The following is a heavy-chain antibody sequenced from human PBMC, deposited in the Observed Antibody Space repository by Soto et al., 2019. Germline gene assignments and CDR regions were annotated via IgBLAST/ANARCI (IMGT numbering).Heavy chain of an antibody. J-gene: IGHJ3*02. D-gene: IGHD3-3*01. V-gene: IGHV3-30-3*01. CDR3: ARDRGFWSGYLSHDAFDI. CDR2: ISYDGSNK. CDR1: GFTFSSYA. Sequence: PGGSLRLSCAASGFTFSSYAMHWVRQAPGKGLEWVAVISYDGSNKYYADSVKGRFTISRDNSKNTLYLQMNSLRAEDTAVYYCARDRGFWSGYLSHDAFDIWGQGTMVTVSS.